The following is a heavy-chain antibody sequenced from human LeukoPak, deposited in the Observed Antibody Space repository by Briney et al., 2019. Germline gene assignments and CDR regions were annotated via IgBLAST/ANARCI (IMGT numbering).Heavy chain of an antibody. V-gene: IGHV3-74*01. CDR1: GFTFSSYW. J-gene: IGHJ3*02. Sequence: GGSLRLSCAASGFTFSSYWMHWVRQAPGKGLVWVSRINSDGSSTSYADSVKGRFTISRDNAKNTLYLQRNSLRAEDTAVYYCARDPIAVAGDDAFDIWGQGTMVTVSS. D-gene: IGHD6-19*01. CDR3: ARDPIAVAGDDAFDI. CDR2: INSDGSST.